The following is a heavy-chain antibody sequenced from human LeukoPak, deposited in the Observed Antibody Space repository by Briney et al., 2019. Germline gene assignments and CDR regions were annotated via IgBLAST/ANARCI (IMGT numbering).Heavy chain of an antibody. Sequence: GGSLRLSCAASGFTFSNAWMSWVRQAPGKGLEWVSSISGSGGSIYYADSVKGRFTISRDNSESTLYLQMNSLRAEDTAIYYCAKEAVAAAGPFDYWGQGTLVTVSS. V-gene: IGHV3-23*01. J-gene: IGHJ4*02. CDR3: AKEAVAAAGPFDY. D-gene: IGHD6-13*01. CDR2: ISGSGGSI. CDR1: GFTFSNAW.